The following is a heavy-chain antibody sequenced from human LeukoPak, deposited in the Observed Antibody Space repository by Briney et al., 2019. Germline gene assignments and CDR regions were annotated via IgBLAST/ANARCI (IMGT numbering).Heavy chain of an antibody. CDR1: GYTFTDYY. CDR2: IKPNSGGT. V-gene: IGHV1-2*06. Sequence: EAAVKVSRKASGYTFTDYYMHWVRQAPGQGLEWVGRIKPNSGGTSYAQKFQGRVTMTGDTSTNTAYMELSRLRSDDTAVYYCARTLAYRGGDCYLDYWGQGTLVTVSS. J-gene: IGHJ4*02. CDR3: ARTLAYRGGDCYLDY. D-gene: IGHD2-21*02.